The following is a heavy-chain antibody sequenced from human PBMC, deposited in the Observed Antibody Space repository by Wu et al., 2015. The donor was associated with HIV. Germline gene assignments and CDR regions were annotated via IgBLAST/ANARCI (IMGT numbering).Heavy chain of an antibody. CDR2: ISAYNGNT. D-gene: IGHD1-26*01. J-gene: IGHJ6*03. CDR3: ARGYLVSRGSRDYYMDV. V-gene: IGHV1-18*01. CDR1: GYTFTSYG. Sequence: QVQLVQSGAEVKKPGASVKVSCKASGYTFTSYGISWVRQAPGQGLEWMGWISAYNGNTNYAQKLQGRVTMTTDTSTSTAYMELSSLTSADTAVYFCARGYLVSRGSRDYYMDVWGKGTTVTVFS.